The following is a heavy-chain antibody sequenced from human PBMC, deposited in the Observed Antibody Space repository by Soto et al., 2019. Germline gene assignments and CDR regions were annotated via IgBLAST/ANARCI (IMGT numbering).Heavy chain of an antibody. Sequence: ASVKVSCKTSGYTFTDYGISWVRQAPGQGLEWMGWISTAHSDVGYAQKFQGRFTMTTDKSTSTAYMELRSLTSDDTAVYFCARDLTYIRQYWGQGTLVTVPQ. V-gene: IGHV1-18*01. CDR1: GYTFTDYG. CDR2: ISTAHSDV. CDR3: ARDLTYIRQY. J-gene: IGHJ4*02. D-gene: IGHD2-2*02.